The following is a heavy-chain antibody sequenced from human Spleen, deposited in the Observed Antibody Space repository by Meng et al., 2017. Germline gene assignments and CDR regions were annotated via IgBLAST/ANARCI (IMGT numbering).Heavy chain of an antibody. Sequence: VPIVKLEDELKNPGASVTVSFKASGYTFNSYVLHWVRQAPGQRLEWVGWINIYNGITNYGRNFQGRVTLTTDTSTSTGYMELRSLTSDDTAVYYCATRGNPYLDRWGQGTLVTVSS. CDR1: GYTFNSYV. CDR2: INIYNGIT. V-gene: IGHV1-3*04. CDR3: ATRGNPYLDR. J-gene: IGHJ4*02.